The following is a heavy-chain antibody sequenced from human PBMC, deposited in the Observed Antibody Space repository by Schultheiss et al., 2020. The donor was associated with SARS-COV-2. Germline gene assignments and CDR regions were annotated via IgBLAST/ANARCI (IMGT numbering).Heavy chain of an antibody. CDR2: ISGSGGST. CDR1: GFTFSSYA. J-gene: IGHJ6*02. V-gene: IGHV3-23*01. Sequence: GESLKISCAASGFTFSSYAMSWVRQAPGKGLEWVSAISGSGGSTYYADSVKGRFTISRDNSKNTVYLQMNSLRAEDTAVYYCASPLPYYDFWSGYYRRTYYYGMDVWGQGTTVTVSS. D-gene: IGHD3-3*01. CDR3: ASPLPYYDFWSGYYRRTYYYGMDV.